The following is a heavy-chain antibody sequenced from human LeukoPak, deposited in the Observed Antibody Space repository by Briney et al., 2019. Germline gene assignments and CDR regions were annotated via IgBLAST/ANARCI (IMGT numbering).Heavy chain of an antibody. CDR3: ARVFPFGSGSAYYYMDV. Sequence: GGSLRLSCAASGFTFSSYSMNWVRQAPGKGLEWVSYISSSSSTIYYADSVKGRFTISRDNAKNSLYLQMNSLRAEDTAVYYCARVFPFGSGSAYYYMDVWGKGTTVTVSS. J-gene: IGHJ6*03. CDR1: GFTFSSYS. V-gene: IGHV3-48*01. CDR2: ISSSSSTI. D-gene: IGHD3-10*01.